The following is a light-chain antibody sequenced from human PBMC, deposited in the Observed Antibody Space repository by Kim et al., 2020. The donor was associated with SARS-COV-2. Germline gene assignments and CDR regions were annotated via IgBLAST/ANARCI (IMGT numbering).Light chain of an antibody. CDR2: QDN. CDR1: KLGDKY. J-gene: IGLJ1*01. Sequence: SYELTQPPSVSVSPGQTASITCSGDKLGDKYACWYQQKPGQSPVLVIYQDNKRPSGIPDRFSGSNSGNTATLTISGTQAMDEADYYCQAWDSSTYVFGTGTKVTVL. CDR3: QAWDSSTYV. V-gene: IGLV3-1*01.